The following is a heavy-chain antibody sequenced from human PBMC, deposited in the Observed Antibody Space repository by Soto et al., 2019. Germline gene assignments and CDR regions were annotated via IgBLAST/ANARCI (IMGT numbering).Heavy chain of an antibody. D-gene: IGHD1-1*01. CDR1: GASISGFY. CDR3: VRDGTKTLRDWFDP. CDR2: IYATGTT. V-gene: IGHV4-4*07. Sequence: SETLSLTCTVYGASISGFYWSWIRKSAGKGLEWIGRIYATGTTDYNPSLKSRVMMSVDTSKKQFSLKLRSVTAADTAVHYCVRDGTKTLRDWFDPWGQGISVTVSS. J-gene: IGHJ5*02.